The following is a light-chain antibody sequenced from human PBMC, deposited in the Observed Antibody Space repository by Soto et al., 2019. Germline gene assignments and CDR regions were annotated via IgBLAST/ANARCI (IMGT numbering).Light chain of an antibody. J-gene: IGKJ5*01. CDR3: QQYGSSPIT. CDR2: GAS. CDR1: QTVSSTY. V-gene: IGKV3-20*01. Sequence: ENVLTQSPGTLSLSPGERATLSCRASQTVSSTYLAWYQQKPGQAPRLLIYGASSRATGIPDRFSGTVSGTDFTLTISRLAPEDFAVYYCQQYGSSPITFGQGTRLEIK.